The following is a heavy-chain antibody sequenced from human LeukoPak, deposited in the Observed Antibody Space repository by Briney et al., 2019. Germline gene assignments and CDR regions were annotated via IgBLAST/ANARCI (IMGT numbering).Heavy chain of an antibody. CDR3: ARAITIAATSYYYYMDV. Sequence: SETLSLTCTVSGGSISSGGYYWSWIRQPPGKGLEWIGYIYHSGSTYFNPSLKSRVTISVDRSKNQFSLKLSSVTAADTAVYYCARAITIAATSYYYYMDVWGKGTTVTVSS. D-gene: IGHD6-13*01. CDR2: IYHSGST. J-gene: IGHJ6*03. CDR1: GGSISSGGYY. V-gene: IGHV4-30-2*01.